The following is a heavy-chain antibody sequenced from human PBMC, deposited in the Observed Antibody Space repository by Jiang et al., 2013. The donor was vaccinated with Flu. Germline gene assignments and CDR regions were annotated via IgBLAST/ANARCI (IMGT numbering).Heavy chain of an antibody. V-gene: IGHV1-46*03. CDR3: ARDRGRWNWYFDL. Sequence: YYMHWVRQAPGQGLEWMGIINPSGGSTSYAQKFQGRVTMTRDTSTSTVYMELSSLRSEDTAVYYCARDRGRWNWYFDLWGRGTLVTVSS. CDR2: INPSGGST. CDR1: YY. D-gene: IGHD3-16*01. J-gene: IGHJ2*01.